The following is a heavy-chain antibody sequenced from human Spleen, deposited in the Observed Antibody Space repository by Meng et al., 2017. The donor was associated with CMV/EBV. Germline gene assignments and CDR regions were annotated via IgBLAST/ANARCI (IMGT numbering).Heavy chain of an antibody. D-gene: IGHD2-2*01. Sequence: GGSLRLSCAVSGFTFSGYWMHWVRQAPGKGLEWVTVIWYDGSNKYYADSVKGRFTISRDNSRNTLYLQMNSLRAEDTAIYYCAKDFIVLVPRGMDVWGQGTTVTVSS. CDR2: IWYDGSNK. CDR3: AKDFIVLVPRGMDV. J-gene: IGHJ6*02. CDR1: GFTFSGYW. V-gene: IGHV3-30*02.